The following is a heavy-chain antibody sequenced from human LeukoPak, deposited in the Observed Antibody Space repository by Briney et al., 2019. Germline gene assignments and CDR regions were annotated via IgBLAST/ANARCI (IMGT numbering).Heavy chain of an antibody. CDR1: GYTFTSYY. J-gene: IGHJ4*02. CDR2: INPSGGST. Sequence: GASVKVSCKASGYTFTSYYMHWVRQAPGQGLGWMGIINPSGGSTSYAQKFQGRVTMTRDMSTSTVYMEMSSLRSEDTAVYYCARGGHDYYDSSGYCNYWGQGTLVTVSS. CDR3: ARGGHDYYDSSGYCNY. D-gene: IGHD3-22*01. V-gene: IGHV1-46*01.